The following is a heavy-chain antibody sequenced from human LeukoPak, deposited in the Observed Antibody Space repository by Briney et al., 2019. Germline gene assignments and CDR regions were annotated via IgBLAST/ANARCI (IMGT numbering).Heavy chain of an antibody. Sequence: PGGSLRLSCAASGFTFSSYAMHWVRQAPGKGPEWVAVISYDGSNKYYADSVKGRFTISRDNSKNTLYLQMNSLRAEDTAVYYCARDGQRYCSGGSCFSAFDIWGQGTMVTVSS. D-gene: IGHD2-15*01. CDR1: GFTFSSYA. V-gene: IGHV3-30-3*01. CDR3: ARDGQRYCSGGSCFSAFDI. CDR2: ISYDGSNK. J-gene: IGHJ3*02.